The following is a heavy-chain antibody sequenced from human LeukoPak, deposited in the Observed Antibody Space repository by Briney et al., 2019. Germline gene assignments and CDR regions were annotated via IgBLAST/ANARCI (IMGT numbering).Heavy chain of an antibody. CDR1: GYTFTCYY. V-gene: IGHV1-2*02. D-gene: IGHD3-10*01. Sequence: ASVSVSCKASGYTFTCYYMHWVRQAPGQGIEWMWWTSPNSGGTNYAQKFQGRVTMTRDTSISTAYMELSRLRSDDTAVYYCAREAYDSGSFRTDYYYMDVWGKGTTVTISS. J-gene: IGHJ6*03. CDR2: TSPNSGGT. CDR3: AREAYDSGSFRTDYYYMDV.